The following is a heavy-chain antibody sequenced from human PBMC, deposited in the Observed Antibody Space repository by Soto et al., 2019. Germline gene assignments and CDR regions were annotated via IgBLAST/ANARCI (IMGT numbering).Heavy chain of an antibody. CDR3: AKAPAPDY. J-gene: IGHJ4*02. D-gene: IGHD2-2*01. CDR1: GFTFSSYG. CDR2: ISYDGSNK. Sequence: GGSLRLSCAASGFTFSSYGMHWVRQAPGKGLEWVAVISYDGSNKYYADSVKGRFTISRDNSKNTLYLQMNSLRAEDTAVYYCAKAPAPDYWGQGTLVTVSS. V-gene: IGHV3-30*18.